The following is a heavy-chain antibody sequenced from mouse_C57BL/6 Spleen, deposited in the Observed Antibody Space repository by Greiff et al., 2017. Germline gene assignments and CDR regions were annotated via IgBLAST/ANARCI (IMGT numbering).Heavy chain of an antibody. CDR3: AREYYYGSSFYAMDY. V-gene: IGHV1-76*01. CDR1: GYTFTDYY. D-gene: IGHD1-1*01. CDR2: IYPGSGNT. J-gene: IGHJ4*01. Sequence: VQLQQSGAELVRPGASVKLSCKASGYTFTDYYINWVKQRPGQGLEWIARIYPGSGNTYYNEKFKSKATLTVDKSSSTAYMQLSSLTSEDSAVYYCAREYYYGSSFYAMDYWGQGTSVTVSS.